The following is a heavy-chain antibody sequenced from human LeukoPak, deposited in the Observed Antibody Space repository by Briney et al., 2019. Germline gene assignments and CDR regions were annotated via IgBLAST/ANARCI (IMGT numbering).Heavy chain of an antibody. Sequence: GGSLRLSRAASGFTFNNYWMNWVRQAPGKGLEWVANIEQDGSEKYHVDSVKSRFTISRDNAKNSLSLQMNSLRAEDTAVYYCARDLRTPGFFDYWGQGTLVTVSS. V-gene: IGHV3-7*01. J-gene: IGHJ4*02. CDR3: ARDLRTPGFFDY. CDR1: GFTFNNYW. CDR2: IEQDGSEK.